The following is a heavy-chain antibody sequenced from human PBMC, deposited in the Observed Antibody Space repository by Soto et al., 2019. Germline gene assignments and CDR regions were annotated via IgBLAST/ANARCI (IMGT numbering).Heavy chain of an antibody. CDR3: ARAQLGYSSGALDY. D-gene: IGHD6-19*01. CDR2: IWYDGSNK. V-gene: IGHV3-33*01. CDR1: GFTFSSYG. Sequence: QVQLVESGGGVVQPGRSLRLSCAASGFTFSSYGMHWVRQATGKGLEWVAVIWYDGSNKYYADSVKGRFTISRDNSKNTLYLQMNRLRAEDTAVYYCARAQLGYSSGALDYWGQGTLVTVSS. J-gene: IGHJ4*02.